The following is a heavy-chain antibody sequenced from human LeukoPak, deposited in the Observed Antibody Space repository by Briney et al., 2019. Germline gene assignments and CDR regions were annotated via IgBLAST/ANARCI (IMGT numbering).Heavy chain of an antibody. CDR1: GFTFSSYA. D-gene: IGHD1-1*01. V-gene: IGHV3-23*01. CDR2: ISGSGGST. J-gene: IGHJ4*02. Sequence: PGGSLRLSCAASGFTFSSYAMSWVRQAPGKGLEWVSAISGSGGSTYYADSVKGRFTISRDNSKNTLYLQMNSLRAEDTAVYYRAKTPTHDYYFDYWGQGTLVTVSS. CDR3: AKTPTHDYYFDY.